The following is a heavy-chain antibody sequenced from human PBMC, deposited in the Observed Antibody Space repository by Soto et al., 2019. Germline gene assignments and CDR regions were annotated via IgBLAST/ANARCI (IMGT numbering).Heavy chain of an antibody. CDR1: GFTFSNYW. Sequence: EVQLVESGGGLVQPGGSLRLSCAASGFTFSNYWMTWVRQAPGKGLEWVANIKEDGGERNYVDSLKGRFTISRDNAKNSLYLQMNGLRAEDTAVYYCARAGSENDNWGQGTLVTVSS. V-gene: IGHV3-7*05. CDR2: IKEDGGER. D-gene: IGHD3-10*01. J-gene: IGHJ4*01. CDR3: ARAGSENDN.